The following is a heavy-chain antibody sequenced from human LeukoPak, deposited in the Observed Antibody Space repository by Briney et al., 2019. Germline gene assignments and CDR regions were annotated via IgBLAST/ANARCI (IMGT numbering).Heavy chain of an antibody. CDR2: INSDGSSR. V-gene: IGHV3-74*01. D-gene: IGHD4-11*01. Sequence: PGGSLRLSCAASGFTFSSYWMHWVRQAPGKGLVWVSRINSDGSSRSYADSVKGRFTISRDNAKNTLYLQMNSLRAEDTAVYYCAKSTTVTSQQRGYFDYWGQGTLVTVSS. CDR3: AKSTTVTSQQRGYFDY. CDR1: GFTFSSYW. J-gene: IGHJ4*02.